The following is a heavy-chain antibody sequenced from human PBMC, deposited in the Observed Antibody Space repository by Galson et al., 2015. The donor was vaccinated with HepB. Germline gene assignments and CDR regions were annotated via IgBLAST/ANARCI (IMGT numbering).Heavy chain of an antibody. D-gene: IGHD6-19*01. CDR2: ISSSSSYI. J-gene: IGHJ4*02. V-gene: IGHV3-21*01. Sequence: SLRLSCAASGFTFSSYSMNWVRQAPGKGLEWVSSISSSSSYIYYADSVKGRFTISRDNAKNSLYLQMNSLRAEDTAVYYCARVSKTGRYSSGWYVFDYWGQGTLVTVSS. CDR3: ARVSKTGRYSSGWYVFDY. CDR1: GFTFSSYS.